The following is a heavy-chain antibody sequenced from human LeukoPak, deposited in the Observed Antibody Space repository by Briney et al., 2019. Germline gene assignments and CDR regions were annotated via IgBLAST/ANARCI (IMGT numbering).Heavy chain of an antibody. CDR2: TIPIFGTV. CDR1: GGTFSSYS. D-gene: IGHD3-10*01. J-gene: IGHJ6*03. Sequence: SVKVSCKASGGTFSSYSINWVRQVPGQGLEWMAGTIPIFGTVKYAHKFQGRVTITADESTSTAYMEMNSLTSEDTAVYYCARVRAGTGSGSYYYYMDVWGKGTTVTISS. CDR3: ARVRAGTGSGSYYYYMDV. V-gene: IGHV1-69*01.